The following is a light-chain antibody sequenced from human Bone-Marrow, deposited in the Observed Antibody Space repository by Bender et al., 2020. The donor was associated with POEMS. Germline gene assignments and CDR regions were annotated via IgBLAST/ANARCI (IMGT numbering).Light chain of an antibody. J-gene: IGLJ2*01. CDR1: TLDYKY. V-gene: IGLV3-1*01. Sequence: SYELSQPPSVSVSPGQTATITCSGDTLDYKYACWYQQKPGQSPVLVISQDKERPSGIPERFSGSKSGKTATLTISGAQAMDEADYYCQTWDTRTEVLFGGGTKLTVL. CDR2: QDK. CDR3: QTWDTRTEVL.